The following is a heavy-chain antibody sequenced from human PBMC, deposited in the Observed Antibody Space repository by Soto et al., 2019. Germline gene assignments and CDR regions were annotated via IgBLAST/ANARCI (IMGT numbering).Heavy chain of an antibody. Sequence: QVQLVRSGVEVKKPGSSVKVSCKASGGTLNSYAIDWARQAPGQGLEWMGGIIPIFGNTYYAQRLQGRVKLTADESTRTAYMELSTLTSEDTAVYYCARGTVTGSEYNFYYYGMDVWGQGTTVIVSS. V-gene: IGHV1-69*12. J-gene: IGHJ6*02. D-gene: IGHD1-1*01. CDR1: GGTLNSYA. CDR3: ARGTVTGSEYNFYYYGMDV. CDR2: IIPIFGNT.